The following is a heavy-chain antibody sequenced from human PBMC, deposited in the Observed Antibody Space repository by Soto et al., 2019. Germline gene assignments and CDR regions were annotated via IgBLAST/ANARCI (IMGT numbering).Heavy chain of an antibody. Sequence: PGASLRLSCAASGFTFINYWTHWVRQAPGKGLVWVSRINRDGSSTTYADSVKGRFTISRDNAKNTLDLQMNSLRAEDTAVYYCAKGGYYSYDAFDMWGQGTMVT. V-gene: IGHV3-74*03. CDR3: AKGGYYSYDAFDM. CDR2: INRDGSST. D-gene: IGHD3-22*01. CDR1: GFTFINYW. J-gene: IGHJ3*02.